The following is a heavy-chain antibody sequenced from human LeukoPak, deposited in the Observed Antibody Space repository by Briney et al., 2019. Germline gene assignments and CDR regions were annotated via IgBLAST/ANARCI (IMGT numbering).Heavy chain of an antibody. D-gene: IGHD6-6*01. CDR2: INYSGIT. J-gene: IGHJ5*02. CDR1: GGSISSRSYY. V-gene: IGHV4-39*01. Sequence: SETLSLTCTVSGGSISSRSYYWGWIRQPPGKGLEWIGSINYSGITYYNPSLKSRVTISVDTSKNQFSLRLNSVTAADTAVYYCARHVRAARPYWFDPWGQGTLVTVSS. CDR3: ARHVRAARPYWFDP.